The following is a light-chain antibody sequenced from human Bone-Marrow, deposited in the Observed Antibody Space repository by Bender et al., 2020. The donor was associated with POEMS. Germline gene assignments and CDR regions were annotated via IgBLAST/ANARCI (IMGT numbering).Light chain of an antibody. CDR3: YSSAGISTWV. J-gene: IGLJ3*02. CDR2: EGT. CDR1: SSDVGNYNL. Sequence: QSALTQPASVSGSPGQSITISCTGTSSDVGNYNLVSWYQQHPGKAPKLMVYEGTKRPSGVSTRFSGSKSGNTASLTISGLQAEDDADYYCYSSAGISTWVFGGGTRLTVL. V-gene: IGLV2-23*01.